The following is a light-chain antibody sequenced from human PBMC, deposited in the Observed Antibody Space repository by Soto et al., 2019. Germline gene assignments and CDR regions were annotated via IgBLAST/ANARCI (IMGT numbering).Light chain of an antibody. Sequence: EIAMTQSPATLSVSPGDRATLSCRASQSVSSKLAWYQQKPGQAPRLLIYDASTRATGIPARFSGSGSGTDFTLTISRLEPEDFAVYYCQQYGSSPITFGQGTRLEIK. CDR1: QSVSSK. V-gene: IGKV3-15*01. CDR3: QQYGSSPIT. J-gene: IGKJ5*01. CDR2: DAS.